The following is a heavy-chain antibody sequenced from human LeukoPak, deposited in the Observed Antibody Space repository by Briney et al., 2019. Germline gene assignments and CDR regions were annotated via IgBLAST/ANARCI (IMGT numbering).Heavy chain of an antibody. CDR3: ARSSEDYYYGMDV. Sequence: GESLKISCKGSGYSFTSYWIGWVRQMPGKGLEWMGIIYPGDPDTRYSPSFQGQVTISADKSISTAYLQWSSLKASDTAMYYCARSSEDYYYGMDVWGQGTTVTVSS. CDR1: GYSFTSYW. D-gene: IGHD6-6*01. CDR2: IYPGDPDT. V-gene: IGHV5-51*01. J-gene: IGHJ6*02.